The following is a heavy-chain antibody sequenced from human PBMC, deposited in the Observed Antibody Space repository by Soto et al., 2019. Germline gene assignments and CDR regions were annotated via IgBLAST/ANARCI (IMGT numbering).Heavy chain of an antibody. V-gene: IGHV3-21*01. Sequence: PGGSLRLSCAASGFTFSSYSMNWVRQAPGKGLEWVSSISSSSSYIYYADSVKGRFTISRDNAKNSLYLQMNSLRAEDTAVYYCARDQSVTTDAFDIWGQRTMVTVSS. J-gene: IGHJ3*02. D-gene: IGHD4-17*01. CDR1: GFTFSSYS. CDR3: ARDQSVTTDAFDI. CDR2: ISSSSSYI.